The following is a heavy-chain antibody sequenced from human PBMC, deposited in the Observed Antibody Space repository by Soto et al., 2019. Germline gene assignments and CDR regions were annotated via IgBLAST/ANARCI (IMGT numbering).Heavy chain of an antibody. D-gene: IGHD2-15*01. CDR3: TTDRYVVAAYALDAFDI. CDR2: IKSKTDGGTT. V-gene: IGHV3-15*01. CDR1: GFTFSNAW. Sequence: GGSLRLSCAASGFTFSNAWMSWVRQAPGKGLEWVGRIKSKTDGGTTDYAAPVKGRFTISRDDSKNTLYLQMNSLKTEDTAVYYCTTDRYVVAAYALDAFDIWGQGTMVTVSS. J-gene: IGHJ3*02.